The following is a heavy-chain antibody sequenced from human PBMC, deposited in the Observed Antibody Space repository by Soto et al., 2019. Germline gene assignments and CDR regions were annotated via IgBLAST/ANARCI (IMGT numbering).Heavy chain of an antibody. CDR2: INAGNGNT. CDR3: ANSNGDNTNFDY. V-gene: IGHV1-3*01. Sequence: ASVKVSCKASGYTFTTYALHWVRQAPGQRLEWMGWINAGNGNTKYSQKFKGRVTITRDTSARTAYMELSSLRSEDTAVYYCANSNGDNTNFDYWGQGTLVTVSS. CDR1: GYTFTTYA. J-gene: IGHJ4*02. D-gene: IGHD4-17*01.